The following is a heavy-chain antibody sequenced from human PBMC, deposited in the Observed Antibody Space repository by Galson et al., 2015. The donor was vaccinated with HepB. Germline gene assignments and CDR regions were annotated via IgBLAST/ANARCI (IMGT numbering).Heavy chain of an antibody. J-gene: IGHJ3*02. CDR2: ISGSGGSI. Sequence: SLRLSCAASGFTFSSYAMSWVRQAPGKGLEWVSAISGSGGSIYYADSVKGRFTISRDNSKNTLYLQMNSMRAEDTAVYYCAKSRSYYINAFDIWGQGTMVTVSS. D-gene: IGHD3-10*01. CDR1: GFTFSSYA. CDR3: AKSRSYYINAFDI. V-gene: IGHV3-23*01.